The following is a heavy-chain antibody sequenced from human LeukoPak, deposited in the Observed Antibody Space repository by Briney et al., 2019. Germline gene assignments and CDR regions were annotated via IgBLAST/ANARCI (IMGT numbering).Heavy chain of an antibody. CDR1: GFTFSSYS. J-gene: IGHJ4*02. Sequence: GALRLSCAASGFTFSSYSMNWVRQAPGKGLEWVSSISSSSSYIYYADSVKGRFTISRDNAKNSLYLQMNSLRAEDTAVYYCARYSGYDDEGEYFDYWGQGTLVTVSS. CDR2: ISSSSSYI. V-gene: IGHV3-21*01. D-gene: IGHD5-12*01. CDR3: ARYSGYDDEGEYFDY.